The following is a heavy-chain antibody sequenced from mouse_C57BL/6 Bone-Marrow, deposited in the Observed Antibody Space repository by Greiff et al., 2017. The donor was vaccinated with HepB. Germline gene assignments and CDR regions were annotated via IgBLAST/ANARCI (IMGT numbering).Heavy chain of an antibody. D-gene: IGHD1-1*01. CDR2: FYPGSGSI. CDR3: ARHEDDYYGSRAWFAY. V-gene: IGHV1-62-2*01. Sequence: VKLQESGAELVKPGASVKLSCKASGYTFTEYTIHWVKQRSGQGLEWIGWFYPGSGSIKYNEKFKDKATLTADKSSSTVYMELSRLTSEDSAVYFCARHEDDYYGSRAWFAYWGQGTLVTVSA. J-gene: IGHJ3*01. CDR1: GYTFTEYT.